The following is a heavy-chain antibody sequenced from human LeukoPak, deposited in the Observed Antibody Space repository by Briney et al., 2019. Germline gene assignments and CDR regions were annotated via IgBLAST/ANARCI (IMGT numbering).Heavy chain of an antibody. CDR2: ISYDGSNK. V-gene: IGHV3-30*03. J-gene: IGHJ6*02. D-gene: IGHD4-23*01. CDR1: GFTFSDYA. Sequence: PGGSLRLSCAASGFTFSDYAMHWVRQAPGKGLEWVAVISYDGSNKYYADSVKGRFTISRDNSKNTLYLQMNSLRAEDTAVYYCARGANGGNSGYYYYGMDVWGQGTTVTVSS. CDR3: ARGANGGNSGYYYYGMDV.